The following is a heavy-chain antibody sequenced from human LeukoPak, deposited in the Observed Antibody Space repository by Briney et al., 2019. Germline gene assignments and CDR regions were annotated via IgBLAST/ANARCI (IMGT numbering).Heavy chain of an antibody. CDR2: INQSGST. D-gene: IGHD3-10*01. CDR1: GGSFSGYY. Sequence: SETLSLTCAVYGGSFSGYYWSWIRQPPGKGLEWIGEINQSGSTNYTPSLKSRVTISIDTSKNQFSLKLNSVTAADTAVYYCAINDGSGSYYKSDYWGQGTLVTVS. CDR3: AINDGSGSYYKSDY. J-gene: IGHJ4*02. V-gene: IGHV4-34*01.